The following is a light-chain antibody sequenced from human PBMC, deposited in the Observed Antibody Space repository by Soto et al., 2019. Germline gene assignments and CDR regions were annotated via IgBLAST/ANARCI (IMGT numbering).Light chain of an antibody. CDR3: QQYDNWPPAWT. CDR1: QSVSSY. Sequence: EIVLTQSPGTLSLSPGERATLSCRASQSVSSYLAWYQQKPGQAPRLLIYGASTRATGIPARFSGSGSGTEFTLTISSLQSEDFAVYYCQQYDNWPPAWTFGQGTKVDIK. J-gene: IGKJ1*01. V-gene: IGKV3-15*01. CDR2: GAS.